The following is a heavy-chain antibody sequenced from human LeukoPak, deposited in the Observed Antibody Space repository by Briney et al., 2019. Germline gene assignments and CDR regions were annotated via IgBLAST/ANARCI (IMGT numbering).Heavy chain of an antibody. Sequence: TGGSLRLSCAASGFTFSSYSMNWVRQAPGKGLEWVSHISTTSSTIYYADSVRGRFTISRDNAKNSLYLQMSSLRDDDTAVYYCARDNWFDYWGQGTLVTVSS. J-gene: IGHJ5*01. CDR1: GFTFSSYS. V-gene: IGHV3-48*02. CDR2: ISTTSSTI. CDR3: ARDNWFDY.